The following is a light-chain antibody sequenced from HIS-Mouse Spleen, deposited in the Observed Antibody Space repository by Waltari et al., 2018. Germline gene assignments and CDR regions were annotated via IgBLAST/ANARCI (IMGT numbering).Light chain of an antibody. V-gene: IGKV1-39*01. CDR2: AAS. Sequence: DIQMTQSPSSLSASVGDRVSITCRASQSIRSYLNWYPQKPGKAPKLQLYAASSLQSGVPSRFSGSGSGTDLALTISSLQPEDFATYFWQHSYSTPYTFGQGTKLEIK. J-gene: IGKJ2*01. CDR3: QHSYSTPYT. CDR1: QSIRSY.